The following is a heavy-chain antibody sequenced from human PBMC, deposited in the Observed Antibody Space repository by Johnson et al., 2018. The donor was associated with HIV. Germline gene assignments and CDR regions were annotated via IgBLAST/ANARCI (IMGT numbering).Heavy chain of an antibody. CDR1: GFTVSGNY. CDR3: ARGDGVTSAFDI. Sequence: VQLVESGGGLVQPGGSLRLSCGASGFTVSGNYMSWVRQAPGKGLEWVSLTYDADSVKGRFTISRDNSKNTLYLQMNSLRAEDTAVYYCARGDGVTSAFDIWGQGTVVTVSS. D-gene: IGHD1-1*01. V-gene: IGHV3-66*01. J-gene: IGHJ3*02. CDR2: T.